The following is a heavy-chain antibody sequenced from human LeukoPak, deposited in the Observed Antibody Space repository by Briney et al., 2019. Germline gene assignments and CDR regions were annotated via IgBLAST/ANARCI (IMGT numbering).Heavy chain of an antibody. J-gene: IGHJ6*02. CDR2: IYPGDSDT. Sequence: KHGESLKISCKGSGYIFTNYWIGWVRQMPGKGLEWMGIIYPGDSDTRYSPSFQGQVTISADKSISTAYLQWSSLKASDTAMYYCARTTNYGDYVPYGYVMDVWGQGTTVTVSS. D-gene: IGHD4-17*01. CDR3: ARTTNYGDYVPYGYVMDV. CDR1: GYIFTNYW. V-gene: IGHV5-51*01.